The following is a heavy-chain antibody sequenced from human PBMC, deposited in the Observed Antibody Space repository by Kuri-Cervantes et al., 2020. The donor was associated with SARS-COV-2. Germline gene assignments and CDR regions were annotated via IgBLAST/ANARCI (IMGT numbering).Heavy chain of an antibody. CDR3: ARARLQWELLPLSS. CDR1: GYTLAELS. CDR2: FDTEDGET. D-gene: IGHD1-26*01. J-gene: IGHJ5*02. V-gene: IGHV1-24*01. Sequence: ASVQVSCKVSGYTLAELSMHWVRQAPGKGLEWMGGFDTEDGETIYAQKFQGRVTMTEDTSTDTAYMELSSLRSEDTAVYYCARARLQWELLPLSSWGQGTLVTVSS.